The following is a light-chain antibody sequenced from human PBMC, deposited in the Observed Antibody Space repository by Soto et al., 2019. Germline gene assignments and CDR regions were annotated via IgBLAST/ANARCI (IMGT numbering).Light chain of an antibody. Sequence: QSALTQPASVSGSPGQSITISCTGTSSDVGGYNYVSWYQHHPGKAPRLMIYASSNRPSGVSHRFSGSRSGNTASLTISGLQAEDEADYYCQSYDNSLPWVFGGGTKLTVL. CDR1: SSDVGGYNY. J-gene: IGLJ3*02. CDR2: ASS. V-gene: IGLV2-14*01. CDR3: QSYDNSLPWV.